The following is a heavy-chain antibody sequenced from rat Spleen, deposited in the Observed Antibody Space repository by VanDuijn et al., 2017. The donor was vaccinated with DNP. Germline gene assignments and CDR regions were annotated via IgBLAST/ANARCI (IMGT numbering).Heavy chain of an antibody. CDR3: ARLRYYSGDGVMDA. CDR1: GFIFSNYW. D-gene: IGHD1-1*01. Sequence: EVQLVESGGGPVQPGRSLKLSCVASGFIFSNYWMTWVRQGPTRGLEWVATISYGGSTTYYRDSVKGRFTIARADAKSTLYLQMNSLRSEDTATYYCARLRYYSGDGVMDAWGQGASVTVSS. J-gene: IGHJ4*01. CDR2: ISYGGSTT. V-gene: IGHV5-29*01.